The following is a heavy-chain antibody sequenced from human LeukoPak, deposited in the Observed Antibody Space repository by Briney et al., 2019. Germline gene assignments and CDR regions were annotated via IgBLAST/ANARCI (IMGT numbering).Heavy chain of an antibody. V-gene: IGHV3-23*01. Sequence: GGSLRLSCAASGFTFSSYAMNWVRQAPGKGLEWVSAISGSGGSTYYADSVKGRFTISRDNSKNTLYLQMNSLRAEDTAVYYCAKENDDFWSGYYGPFDYWGQGTLVTVSS. CDR3: AKENDDFWSGYYGPFDY. D-gene: IGHD3-3*01. CDR2: ISGSGGST. CDR1: GFTFSSYA. J-gene: IGHJ4*02.